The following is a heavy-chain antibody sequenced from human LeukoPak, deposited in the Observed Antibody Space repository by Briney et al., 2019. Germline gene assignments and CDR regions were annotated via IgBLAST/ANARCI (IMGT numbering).Heavy chain of an antibody. D-gene: IGHD2-2*01. V-gene: IGHV4-34*01. J-gene: IGHJ4*02. CDR2: INHSGST. CDR3: ASTTYCSSTSCYFGVPTLGFDY. CDR1: GGSFSGYY. Sequence: PSETLSLTCAVYGGSFSGYYWSWIRQPPGKGLEWIGEINHSGSTNYNPSLKSRVTISVDTSKNQFSLKLSSVTAADTTVYYCASTTYCSSTSCYFGVPTLGFDYWGQGTLVTVSS.